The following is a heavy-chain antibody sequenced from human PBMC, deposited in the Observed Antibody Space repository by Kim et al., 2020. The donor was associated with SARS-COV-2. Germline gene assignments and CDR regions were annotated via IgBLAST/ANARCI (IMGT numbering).Heavy chain of an antibody. D-gene: IGHD3-10*01. CDR2: ISYDGSNK. CDR1: GFTFSSYA. J-gene: IGHJ5*02. V-gene: IGHV3-30*04. CDR3: ARDRRITMVRGVNQGVTGWFDP. Sequence: GGSLRLSCAASGFTFSSYAMHWVRQAPGKGLEWVAVISYDGSNKYYADSVKGRFTISRDNSKNTLYLQMNSLRAEDTAVYYCARDRRITMVRGVNQGVTGWFDPWGQGTLVTVSS.